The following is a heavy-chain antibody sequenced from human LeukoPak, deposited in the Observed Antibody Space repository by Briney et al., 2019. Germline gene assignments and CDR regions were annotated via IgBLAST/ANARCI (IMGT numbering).Heavy chain of an antibody. CDR3: AGAPREDYYDSSGYYKEEYFQH. J-gene: IGHJ1*01. CDR1: GFTVSSNY. V-gene: IGHV3-53*01. D-gene: IGHD3-22*01. CDR2: IYSGGST. Sequence: GGSLRLSCAASGFTVSSNYMNWVRQAPGKGLEWVSVIYSGGSTYYADSVRGRFTISRDNSKNTLYLQMNSLRAEDTAVYYCAGAPREDYYDSSGYYKEEYFQHWGQGTLVTVSS.